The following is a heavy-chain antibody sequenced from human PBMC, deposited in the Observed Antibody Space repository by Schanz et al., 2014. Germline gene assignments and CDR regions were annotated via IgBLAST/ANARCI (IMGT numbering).Heavy chain of an antibody. CDR3: ARGRGCYDY. J-gene: IGHJ4*02. CDR2: MNPDSGNT. Sequence: VQLVQSGAEVKRPGASVRVSCKASGYTFTSYDFNWVRQAPGQGLEWMGWMNPDSGNTGYAQKFQGRVTMTRDVSISTAYMELSSLASEDTAVHYCARGRGCYDYWGQGTLVTVSS. V-gene: IGHV1-8*01. CDR1: GYTFTSYD. D-gene: IGHD2-21*01.